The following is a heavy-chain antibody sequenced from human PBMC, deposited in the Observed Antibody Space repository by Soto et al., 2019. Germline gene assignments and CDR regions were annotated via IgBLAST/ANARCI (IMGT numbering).Heavy chain of an antibody. V-gene: IGHV3-30-3*01. CDR2: ISYDGSNK. CDR1: GFTFSSYA. Sequence: QVQLVESGGGVVQPGRSLRLSCAASGFTFSSYAMHWVRQAPGKGLGWVAVISYDGSNKYYADSVKGRFTISRDNSKNTLYLQMNSLRAEDTAVYYCARDESSWYVFDYWGQGTLVTVSS. D-gene: IGHD6-13*01. J-gene: IGHJ4*02. CDR3: ARDESSWYVFDY.